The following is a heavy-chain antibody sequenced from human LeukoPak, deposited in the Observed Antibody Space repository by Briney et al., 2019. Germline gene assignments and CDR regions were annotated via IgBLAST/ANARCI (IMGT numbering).Heavy chain of an antibody. V-gene: IGHV4-39*01. CDR1: GGSISSSSYY. Sequence: PSETLSLTCTVSGGSISSSSYYWGWIRQPPGKGLEWIGSIYYSGSTYNNPSLKSRVTISVDTSKNQFSLKLSSVTAADTAVYYCARRRKTGSAKYYFDYWGQGTLVTVSS. CDR3: ARRRKTGSAKYYFDY. J-gene: IGHJ4*02. CDR2: IYYSGST. D-gene: IGHD3-10*01.